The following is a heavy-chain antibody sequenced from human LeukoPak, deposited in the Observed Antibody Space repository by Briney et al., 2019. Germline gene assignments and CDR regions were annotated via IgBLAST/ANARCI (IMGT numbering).Heavy chain of an antibody. V-gene: IGHV3-74*01. D-gene: IGHD3-22*01. CDR3: ARDGTYYYDSSGYPDY. J-gene: IGHJ4*02. Sequence: GGSLRLSCAASGFTFSSYWMHWVRQAPGKGLVWVSRSNSDGSSTSYADSVKGRFTISRDNAKNTLYLQMNSLRAEDTAVYYCARDGTYYYDSSGYPDYWGQGTLVTVSS. CDR1: GFTFSSYW. CDR2: SNSDGSST.